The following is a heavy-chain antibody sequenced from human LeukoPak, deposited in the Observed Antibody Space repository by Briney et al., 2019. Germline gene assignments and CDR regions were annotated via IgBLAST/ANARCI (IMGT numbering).Heavy chain of an antibody. CDR3: ARETAERYRGSYFDY. J-gene: IGHJ4*02. CDR1: GASVSSGPYY. V-gene: IGHV4-61*01. Sequence: PSETLSLTCTVSGASVSSGPYYWSWIWQPPGEGLEWIGWENNYNVSLKSRVIISVDRSKNQFSLTFISVTAADTAVYFCARETAERYRGSYFDYWGQGALVTVSS. CDR2: WEN. D-gene: IGHD1-26*01.